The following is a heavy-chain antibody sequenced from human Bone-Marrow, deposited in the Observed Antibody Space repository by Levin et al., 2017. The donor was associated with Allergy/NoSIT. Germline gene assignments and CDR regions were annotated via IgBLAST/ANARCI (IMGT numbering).Heavy chain of an antibody. CDR2: MNPGSGNT. D-gene: IGHD6-13*01. Sequence: ASVKVSCKASGYIFASYDINWVRQATGQGLEWMGWMNPGSGNTGYAQKFQGRVTMTRDTSTSTGYMELSSLTSDDTAVYYCARAAAPGTYQFDPWGQGTLVTVYS. J-gene: IGHJ5*02. V-gene: IGHV1-8*01. CDR3: ARAAAPGTYQFDP. CDR1: GYIFASYD.